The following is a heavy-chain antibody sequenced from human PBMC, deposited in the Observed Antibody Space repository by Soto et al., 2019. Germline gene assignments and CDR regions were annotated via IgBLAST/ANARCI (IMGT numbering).Heavy chain of an antibody. V-gene: IGHV4-4*07. CDR1: GGAISSYY. CDR3: ARVAFSYFGMDV. D-gene: IGHD3-3*02. Sequence: SETLSLTCSVPGGAISSYYWSWVRQPAGRGLEWIGRVFSSGSTNYNASLKSRVTMSIDTSKNEVSLTLRSVTAEDTAVYYCARVAFSYFGMDVWGTGTTVTVSS. CDR2: VFSSGST. J-gene: IGHJ6*04.